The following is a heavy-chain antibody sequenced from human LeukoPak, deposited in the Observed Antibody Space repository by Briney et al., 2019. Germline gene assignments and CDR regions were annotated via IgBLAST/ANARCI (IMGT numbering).Heavy chain of an antibody. CDR1: VGTFCSYS. Sequence: PVKVSFETSVGTFCSYSISWVRQAPGQRLEWMGGIIPIFGTANYAQKFQGRVTITADESTSTAYMELSSLRSEDTAVYYCARADGANFDYWGQGTLVTVSS. CDR3: ARADGANFDY. V-gene: IGHV1-69*13. CDR2: IIPIFGTA. J-gene: IGHJ4*02. D-gene: IGHD3-16*01.